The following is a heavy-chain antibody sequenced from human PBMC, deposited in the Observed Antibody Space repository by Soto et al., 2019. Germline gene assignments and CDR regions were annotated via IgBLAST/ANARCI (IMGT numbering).Heavy chain of an antibody. V-gene: IGHV4-59*01. CDR3: ARGGNRYSNVASGVGGFDY. CDR2: VYHTGAT. D-gene: IGHD5-12*01. CDR1: GASISSSY. Sequence: SETLSLTCTVSGASISSSYWSWIRQSPERGLEWIAYVYHTGATNYNPSLKSRVTISLDTSKGQFSLNLTSLTTADTAVYFCARGGNRYSNVASGVGGFDYWGQGXLVTVYS. J-gene: IGHJ4*02.